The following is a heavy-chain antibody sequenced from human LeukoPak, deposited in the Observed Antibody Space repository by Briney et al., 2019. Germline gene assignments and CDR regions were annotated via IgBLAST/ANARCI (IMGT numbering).Heavy chain of an antibody. CDR3: AKDPTAMVSYTWFDP. CDR2: ISGSGGST. Sequence: GRSLRLSCAASGFTFSSYAMSWVRQAPGKGLEWVSAISGSGGSTHYADSVKGRFTISRDSSKNTLYLQMNSLRAEDTAVYYCAKDPTAMVSYTWFDPWGQGTLVTVSS. D-gene: IGHD5-18*01. J-gene: IGHJ5*02. V-gene: IGHV3-23*01. CDR1: GFTFSSYA.